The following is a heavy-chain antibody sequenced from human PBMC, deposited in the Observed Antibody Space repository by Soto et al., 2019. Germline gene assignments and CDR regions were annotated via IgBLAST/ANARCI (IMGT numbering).Heavy chain of an antibody. Sequence: EVQLVESGGGLIKPGGSLRVSCAASGFPFSNAWMTWVRQAPGTGLEWVGHVKPKTDGGTADYAAPVKGRFTISRDDSKNTLYLQMNSLKTEDTAVYYCTTGGHCSSARCYENYDYYSMDVWGQGTTVTVSS. CDR3: TTGGHCSSARCYENYDYYSMDV. D-gene: IGHD2-2*01. CDR1: GFPFSNAW. CDR2: VKPKTDGGTA. V-gene: IGHV3-15*01. J-gene: IGHJ6*02.